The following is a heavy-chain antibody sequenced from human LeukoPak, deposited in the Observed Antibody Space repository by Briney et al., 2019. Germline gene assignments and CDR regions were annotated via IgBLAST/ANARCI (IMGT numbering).Heavy chain of an antibody. J-gene: IGHJ3*02. V-gene: IGHV4-4*02. Sequence: SETLSLTCAVSGGSISRSNWWSWVRQPPGKGLEWIGEIYHGGSTNYNPSLKSRVTISVDKSKNQFSLKLSSVTAADTAVYYCAKSNGYGLVDIWGQGTMVTVSS. D-gene: IGHD3-10*01. CDR1: GGSISRSNW. CDR3: AKSNGYGLVDI. CDR2: IYHGGST.